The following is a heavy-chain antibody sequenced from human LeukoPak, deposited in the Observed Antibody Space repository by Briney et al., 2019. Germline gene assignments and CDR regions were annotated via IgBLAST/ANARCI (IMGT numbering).Heavy chain of an antibody. CDR1: GGSISSSRYY. J-gene: IGHJ4*02. CDR3: ARNVSAGYFDY. V-gene: IGHV4-39*01. CDR2: VYYSGST. D-gene: IGHD2-8*01. Sequence: PSETLSLTCTVSGGSISSSRYYWGWIRQPPGKGPEWIGSVYYSGSTSYSPSLKSRVTISVDTSKKQFSLRLSSVSAADTAVYYCARNVSAGYFDYWGQGTLVTVSS.